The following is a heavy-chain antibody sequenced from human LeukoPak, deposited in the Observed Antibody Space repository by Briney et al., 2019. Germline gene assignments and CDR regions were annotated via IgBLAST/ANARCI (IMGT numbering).Heavy chain of an antibody. CDR1: GYTFTGYY. J-gene: IGHJ5*02. CDR2: INPNSGGT. Sequence: ASVKVSCKASGYTFTGYYMHWVRQAPGQGLEWMGWINPNSGGTNYAQKFQGRVTMTRDTSISTAYMELSRLRSDDTAVYYCARGSNVLMVYAKWFDPWGQGTLVTVSS. V-gene: IGHV1-2*02. D-gene: IGHD2-8*01. CDR3: ARGSNVLMVYAKWFDP.